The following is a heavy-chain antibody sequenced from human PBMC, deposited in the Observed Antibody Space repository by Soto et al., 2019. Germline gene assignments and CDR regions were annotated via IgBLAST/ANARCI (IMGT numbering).Heavy chain of an antibody. V-gene: IGHV3-43D*04. CDR3: AKSLYYYDSSPLDH. Sequence: PGGSLRLSCAAAGFDFEDYAMHWVRQVPGKGLEWVSLTNSDGTDSYYMDSVKGRFTISRDNAKSTLYLQMDRLRPEDTALYFCAKSLYYYDSSPLDHWGQGTLGTVPQ. CDR2: TNSDGTDS. CDR1: GFDFEDYA. J-gene: IGHJ4*02. D-gene: IGHD3-22*01.